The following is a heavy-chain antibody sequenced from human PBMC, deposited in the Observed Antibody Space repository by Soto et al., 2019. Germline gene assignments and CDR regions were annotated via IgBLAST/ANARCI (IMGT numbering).Heavy chain of an antibody. Sequence: GGSLRLSXAASGFTFSSYSMNWVRQAPGKGLEWVSSISSSSSYIYYADSVKGRFTISRDNAKNSLYLQMNSLRAEDTAVYYCARGLGSSDAFDIWGQGTMVTVSS. D-gene: IGHD7-27*01. CDR1: GFTFSSYS. CDR2: ISSSSSYI. J-gene: IGHJ3*02. V-gene: IGHV3-21*01. CDR3: ARGLGSSDAFDI.